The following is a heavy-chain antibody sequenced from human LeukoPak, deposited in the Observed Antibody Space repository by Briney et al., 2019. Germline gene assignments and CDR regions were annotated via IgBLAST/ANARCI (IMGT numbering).Heavy chain of an antibody. CDR2: IYYSGST. Sequence: SETLSLTCTVSGDSISSYYWSWIRQPPGKGLEWIGYIYYSGSTNYNPSLKSRVTISVDTSKNQFSLKLSSVTAADTAVYYCARAPGDRIAARQIWFDPWGQGTLVTVSS. J-gene: IGHJ5*02. D-gene: IGHD6-6*01. CDR1: GDSISSYY. CDR3: ARAPGDRIAARQIWFDP. V-gene: IGHV4-59*01.